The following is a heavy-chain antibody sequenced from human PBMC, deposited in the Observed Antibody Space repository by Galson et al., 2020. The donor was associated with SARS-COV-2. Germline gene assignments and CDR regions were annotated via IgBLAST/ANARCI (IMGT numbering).Heavy chain of an antibody. Sequence: GGSLRLSCAASGFTFSSYAMHWVRQAPGKGLEYVSAISSNGGSTYYANSVKGRFTISRDNSKNTLYLQMGSLRAEDMAVYYCARDRGTSYYGSGSYWDAFDIWGQGTMVTVSS. CDR1: GFTFSSYA. V-gene: IGHV3-64*01. D-gene: IGHD3-10*01. CDR3: ARDRGTSYYGSGSYWDAFDI. CDR2: ISSNGGST. J-gene: IGHJ3*02.